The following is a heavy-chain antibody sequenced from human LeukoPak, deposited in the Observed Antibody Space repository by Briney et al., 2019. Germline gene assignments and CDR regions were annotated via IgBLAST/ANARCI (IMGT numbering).Heavy chain of an antibody. D-gene: IGHD6-13*01. J-gene: IGHJ5*02. Sequence: SETLSLTCTVSGYSISSGYYWGWIRQSPGKGLEWIGSIYNSGSTYHNQSIKSRVTISIDPSKNQFSLKLSSVTAEDTAVYYCAREYRSSWYLNWFDPWGQGTLVTVSS. CDR2: IYNSGST. V-gene: IGHV4-38-2*02. CDR1: GYSISSGYY. CDR3: AREYRSSWYLNWFDP.